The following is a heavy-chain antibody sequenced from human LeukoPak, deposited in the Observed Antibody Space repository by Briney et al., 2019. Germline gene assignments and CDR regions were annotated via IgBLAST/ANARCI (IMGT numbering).Heavy chain of an antibody. J-gene: IGHJ5*02. D-gene: IGHD5-12*01. CDR3: ARGFRRGYSGYTNWFDP. V-gene: IGHV4-34*01. CDR1: GGSFSGYY. Sequence: SETLSLTCAVYGGSFSGYYWSWIRQPPGKGLEWIGEINHSGSTNYNPSLKSRVTISVDTSKNQFSQKLSSVTAADTAVYYCARGFRRGYSGYTNWFDPWGQGTLVTVSS. CDR2: INHSGST.